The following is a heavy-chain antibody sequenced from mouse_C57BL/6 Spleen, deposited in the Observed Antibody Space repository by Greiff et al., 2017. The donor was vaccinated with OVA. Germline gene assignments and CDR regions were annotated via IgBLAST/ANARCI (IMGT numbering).Heavy chain of an antibody. D-gene: IGHD2-4*01. Sequence: VQLQQSGTELVKPGASVKLSCKASGYTFTSYWMHWVKQRPGQGLEWIGNINPSNGGTNYNEKFKSKATLTVDKSSSTAYMQLSSLTSEDSAVYYCAREEYDYDGYFDVWGTGTTVTVSS. CDR3: AREEYDYDGYFDV. CDR1: GYTFTSYW. V-gene: IGHV1-53*01. J-gene: IGHJ1*03. CDR2: INPSNGGT.